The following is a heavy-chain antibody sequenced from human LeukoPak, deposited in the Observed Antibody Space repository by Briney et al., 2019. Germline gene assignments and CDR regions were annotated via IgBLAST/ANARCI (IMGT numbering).Heavy chain of an antibody. D-gene: IGHD2-15*01. CDR2: INPAGTET. J-gene: IGHJ4*02. Sequence: GGSLRRSGAASGFSFSAYWMTWVRQAPGTGLEWLANINPAGTETYYVDPVKGRFTISRDNAKNLLYLQMNSLRAEDTAVYYCARFGYVAAVDLWGQGTLVTVSS. V-gene: IGHV3-7*01. CDR3: ARFGYVAAVDL. CDR1: GFSFSAYW.